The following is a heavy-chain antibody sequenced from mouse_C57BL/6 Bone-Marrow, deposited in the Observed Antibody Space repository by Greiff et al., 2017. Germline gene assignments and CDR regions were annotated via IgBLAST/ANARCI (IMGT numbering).Heavy chain of an antibody. Sequence: EVKLVESGGGLVKPGGSLKLSCAASGFTFSSYAMSWVRQTPEKRLEWVATISDGGSYTYYPDTVKGRFTISRDNAKNNLYLQKSHLKSEDTAMYYCARGGTIVTYWYFDVWGTGTTVTVSS. CDR3: ARGGTIVTYWYFDV. J-gene: IGHJ1*03. CDR2: ISDGGSYT. D-gene: IGHD2-5*01. CDR1: GFTFSSYA. V-gene: IGHV5-4*03.